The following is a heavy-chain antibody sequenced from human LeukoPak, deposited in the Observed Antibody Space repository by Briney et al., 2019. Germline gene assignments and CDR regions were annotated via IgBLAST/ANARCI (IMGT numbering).Heavy chain of an antibody. CDR2: IKSKTDGGKT. CDR1: GFPFSNAW. V-gene: IGHV3-15*01. D-gene: IGHD3-10*01. Sequence: PGGSLRLSCAASGFPFSNAWMSWVRQAPGKGLEWVGRIKSKTDGGKTDYAAPAQGRFSISRDDSENTLYLQMNGLNTEDTAVYYCSTVSPYYGSGTTSPDSWGQGTLVVVSS. J-gene: IGHJ4*02. CDR3: STVSPYYGSGTTSPDS.